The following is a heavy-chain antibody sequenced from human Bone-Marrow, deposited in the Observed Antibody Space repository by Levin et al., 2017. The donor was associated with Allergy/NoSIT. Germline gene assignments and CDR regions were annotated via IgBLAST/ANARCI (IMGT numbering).Heavy chain of an antibody. CDR3: ASDHVLANIPLVRAPDY. CDR1: GFTFTDYA. J-gene: IGHJ4*02. CDR2: ISDDGTKK. D-gene: IGHD3-10*01. Sequence: GGSLRLSCAASGFTFTDYAMHWVRQAPGKGLEWVAVISDDGTKKYYAESLKGRFAVSRDNSKNTVYLHMDSLRPDDSALYFCASDHVLANIPLVRAPDYWGQGTLVSVSS. V-gene: IGHV3-30*09.